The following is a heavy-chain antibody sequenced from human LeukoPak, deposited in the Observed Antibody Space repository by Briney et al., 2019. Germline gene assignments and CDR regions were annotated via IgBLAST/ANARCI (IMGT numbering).Heavy chain of an antibody. V-gene: IGHV3-7*01. CDR1: EFTFSTYW. Sequence: GGSLRLSCAASEFTFSTYWMSWVRQAPGKGLEWVANIKQDGSEKYYVDSVKGRFTISRDNAKNSLYLQMNSLRAEDTAVYYCAREDIAVAGTYRYYYYYYYMDVWGKGTTVTVSS. D-gene: IGHD6-19*01. J-gene: IGHJ6*03. CDR2: IKQDGSEK. CDR3: AREDIAVAGTYRYYYYYYYMDV.